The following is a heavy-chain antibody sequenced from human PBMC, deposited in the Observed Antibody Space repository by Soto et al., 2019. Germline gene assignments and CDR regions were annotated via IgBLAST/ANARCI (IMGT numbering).Heavy chain of an antibody. Sequence: QVQLQXXGXGLXKPSETXSLTCAVYGGSFSGYYWXXXXXXXXKGLEWIGEINHSGSTNYNPSLKSRVTIXXXXXXXXXXXXXXXXXXXXXAVYYCARTAREWLRSPPMVVFDIWGQGTMVTVSS. CDR3: ARTAREWLRSPPMVVFDI. J-gene: IGHJ3*02. V-gene: IGHV4-34*01. CDR1: GGSFSGYY. CDR2: INHSGST. D-gene: IGHD5-12*01.